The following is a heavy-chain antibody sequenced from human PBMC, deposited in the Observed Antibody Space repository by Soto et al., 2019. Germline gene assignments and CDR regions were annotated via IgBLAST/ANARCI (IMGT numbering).Heavy chain of an antibody. Sequence: SVKVSCKASGGTFSSNAISWVRQAPGQGLEWMGGIIPIFGTANYAQKFQGRVTITADESTSTAYKELSSLRSEDTAVYYCVFRKSGSYSYAFDIWGQGIMVTVSS. V-gene: IGHV1-69*13. CDR3: VFRKSGSYSYAFDI. D-gene: IGHD1-26*01. J-gene: IGHJ3*02. CDR2: IIPIFGTA. CDR1: GGTFSSNA.